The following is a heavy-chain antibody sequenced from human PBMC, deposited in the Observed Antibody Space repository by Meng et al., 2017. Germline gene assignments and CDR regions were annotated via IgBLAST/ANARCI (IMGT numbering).Heavy chain of an antibody. CDR2: IWYDGSNK. D-gene: IGHD6-13*01. CDR3: ARVQLAAAGPLGGYYYYGMDV. CDR1: GFTFSSYG. J-gene: IGHJ6*02. V-gene: IGHV3-33*01. Sequence: GESLKISCAASGFTFSSYGMHWVRQAPGKGLEWVAVIWYDGSNKYYADSVKGRLTISRDNSKNTLYLQMNSLRAEDTAVYYCARVQLAAAGPLGGYYYYGMDVWGQGTTVTVSS.